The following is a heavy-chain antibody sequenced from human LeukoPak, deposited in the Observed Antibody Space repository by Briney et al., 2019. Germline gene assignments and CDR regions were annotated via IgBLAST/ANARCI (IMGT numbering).Heavy chain of an antibody. Sequence: ASVKVSCKASGYTFTSYDINWVRQATGQGLEWMGWVNPNSGDTNYAQNFRGRVTMTRDTSISTAYMELSSLRSDDTAVYYCARDASRKPCEYWGQGTLVTVSS. D-gene: IGHD1-14*01. CDR2: VNPNSGDT. CDR3: ARDASRKPCEY. CDR1: GYTFTSYD. J-gene: IGHJ4*02. V-gene: IGHV1-2*02.